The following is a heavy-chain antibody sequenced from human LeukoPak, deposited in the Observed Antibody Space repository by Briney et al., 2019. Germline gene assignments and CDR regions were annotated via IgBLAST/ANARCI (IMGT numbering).Heavy chain of an antibody. D-gene: IGHD3-9*01. Sequence: PGGSLRLSCAASGFTFSSYVMSWVRQAPGKGLEWVSGISGSGGSTFYADSVKGRFTISRDNSKNTLYLQMNSLRAEDTAVYYCAKDRVSLRYFDWASYWGQGTQVTVSS. CDR1: GFTFSSYV. CDR2: ISGSGGST. V-gene: IGHV3-23*01. J-gene: IGHJ4*02. CDR3: AKDRVSLRYFDWASY.